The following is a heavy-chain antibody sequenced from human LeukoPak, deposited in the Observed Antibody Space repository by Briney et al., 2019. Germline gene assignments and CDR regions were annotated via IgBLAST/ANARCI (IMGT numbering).Heavy chain of an antibody. J-gene: IGHJ4*02. CDR2: IYSGGST. D-gene: IGHD4-17*01. CDR3: ARAPFYGDFFFDY. Sequence: PGGSLRLSCAASGFTVSSNYMSWVRQAPGKGLEWVSVIYSGGSTYYADSVKGRFTISRDNSKNTLHLQMNSLRAEDTAVYYCARAPFYGDFFFDYWGQGTLVTVSS. V-gene: IGHV3-53*01. CDR1: GFTVSSNY.